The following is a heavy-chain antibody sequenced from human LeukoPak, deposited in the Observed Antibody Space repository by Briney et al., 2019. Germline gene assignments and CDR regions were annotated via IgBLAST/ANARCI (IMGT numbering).Heavy chain of an antibody. Sequence: ASETLSLTCAVYGGSFSGYYWSWIRQPPGKGLEWIGEINHSGSTNYNPSLKSRVTISVDTSKNQFSLKLSSVTAADTAVYYCARVRFGSGWYKSSWFDPWGQGTLVTVSS. CDR2: INHSGST. CDR3: ARVRFGSGWYKSSWFDP. D-gene: IGHD6-19*01. CDR1: GGSFSGYY. J-gene: IGHJ5*02. V-gene: IGHV4-34*01.